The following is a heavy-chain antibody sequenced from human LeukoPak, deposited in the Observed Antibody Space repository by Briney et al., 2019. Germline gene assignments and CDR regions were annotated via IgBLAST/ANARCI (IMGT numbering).Heavy chain of an antibody. J-gene: IGHJ4*02. Sequence: GGSLRLSCAASGFTFTSYSMNWVRQAPGKGLEWVSSISSSSNYIYYADSVKGRFTISRDNAKNSLYLQMNSLRAEDTAVYYCAREPGDSSGWSEWGQGTLVSVSS. CDR3: AREPGDSSGWSE. CDR1: GFTFTSYS. CDR2: ISSSSNYI. V-gene: IGHV3-21*01. D-gene: IGHD6-19*01.